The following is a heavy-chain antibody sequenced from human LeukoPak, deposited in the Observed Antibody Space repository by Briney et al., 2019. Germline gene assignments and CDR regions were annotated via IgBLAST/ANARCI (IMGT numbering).Heavy chain of an antibody. CDR3: ATSPTYYDFWSGPPDAFEI. CDR2: INTDGSST. Sequence: PGGSLRLSCAASGFTFSSYWMHWVRQAPGKGLVWVSRINTDGSSTSYADSVKGRFTISRDNAKNTLYLQMNSLRAEDTAVYYCATSPTYYDFWSGPPDAFEIWGQGTMVTVSS. CDR1: GFTFSSYW. J-gene: IGHJ3*02. V-gene: IGHV3-74*01. D-gene: IGHD3-3*01.